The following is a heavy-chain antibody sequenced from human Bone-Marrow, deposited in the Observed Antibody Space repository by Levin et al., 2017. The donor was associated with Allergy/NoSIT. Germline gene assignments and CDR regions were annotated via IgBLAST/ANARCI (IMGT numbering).Heavy chain of an antibody. Sequence: LSLPCAASGFTFRGSAMHWVRQASGKGLEWVGRIRSKANSYATAYAASVKGRFTISRDDSKNTAYLQMNSLKTEDTAVYYCTTPVEKSNWFDPWGQGTLVTVSS. CDR2: IRSKANSYAT. CDR1: GFTFRGSA. CDR3: TTPVEKSNWFDP. V-gene: IGHV3-73*01. J-gene: IGHJ5*02.